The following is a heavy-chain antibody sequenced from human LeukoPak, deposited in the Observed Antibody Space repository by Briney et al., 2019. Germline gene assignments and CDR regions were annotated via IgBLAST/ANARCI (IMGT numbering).Heavy chain of an antibody. J-gene: IGHJ3*02. CDR3: ARRCSGGSCSGAFDI. V-gene: IGHV1-2*02. CDR1: GYTFTGHY. Sequence: GSVKVSCKASGYTFTGHYIHWVRQAPGQGLEGMGWINPNSGDTNYAQKFQGSVTMTRDTSISTAYMELSSLRSDDTAVYYCARRCSGGSCSGAFDIWGQGTMVTVSS. CDR2: INPNSGDT. D-gene: IGHD2-15*01.